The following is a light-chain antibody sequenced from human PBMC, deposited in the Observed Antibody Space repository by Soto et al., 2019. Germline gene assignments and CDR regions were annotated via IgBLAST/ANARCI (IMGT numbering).Light chain of an antibody. CDR2: GAS. V-gene: IGKV3-20*01. J-gene: IGKJ5*01. Sequence: EIVMTQSPATLSVSPGERATLSCMASQSVSSNLAWYQQKPVQAPRLLIYGASSRATGIPDRLSGSGSGTDFTLTISRLEPEDFAVYYCQQYGSSPSTFGQVTRLEI. CDR3: QQYGSSPST. CDR1: QSVSSN.